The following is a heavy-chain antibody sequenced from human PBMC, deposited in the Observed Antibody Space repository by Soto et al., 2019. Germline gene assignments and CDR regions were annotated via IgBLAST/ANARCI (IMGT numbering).Heavy chain of an antibody. CDR2: IVVGSGNT. Sequence: SVKVSCKASGFTFTSSAVQWVRQARGQRLEWIGWIVVGSGNTNYAQKFQERVTITRDMYTSTAYMELSSLRSEDTAVYYCAAESSHEYFDYWGQGTLVTVSS. J-gene: IGHJ4*02. V-gene: IGHV1-58*01. CDR1: GFTFTSSA. CDR3: AAESSHEYFDY.